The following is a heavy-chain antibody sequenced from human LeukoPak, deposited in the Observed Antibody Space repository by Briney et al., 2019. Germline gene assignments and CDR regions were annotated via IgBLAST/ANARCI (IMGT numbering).Heavy chain of an antibody. Sequence: GRSLRLPCAASGFTFSSYGMHWVRQAPGKGLEWVAVMSYDGSNKYYADSVKGRFTISRDNSKNTLYLQMNSLRAEDTAVYYCAKPPYGILTGFDYWGQGTLVTVSS. V-gene: IGHV3-30*18. D-gene: IGHD3-9*01. J-gene: IGHJ4*02. CDR2: MSYDGSNK. CDR3: AKPPYGILTGFDY. CDR1: GFTFSSYG.